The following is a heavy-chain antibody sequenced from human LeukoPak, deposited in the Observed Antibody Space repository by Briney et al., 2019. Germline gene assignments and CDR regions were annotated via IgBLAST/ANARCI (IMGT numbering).Heavy chain of an antibody. CDR1: GFTFSSYA. D-gene: IGHD4-23*01. CDR2: VDNRGVTT. J-gene: IGHJ1*01. Sequence: GGSLRLSCAASGFTFSSYAMSWVRQAPGKGLEWVSAVDNRGVTTYYADSVKGRFTISRDNSKNTMYLEVNSLRAEDTAVYYCAKQTESNSNSPNQYWGQGTLVTVSS. V-gene: IGHV3-23*01. CDR3: AKQTESNSNSPNQY.